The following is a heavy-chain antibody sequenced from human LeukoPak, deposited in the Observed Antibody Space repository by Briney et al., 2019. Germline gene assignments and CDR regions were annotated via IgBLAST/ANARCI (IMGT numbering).Heavy chain of an antibody. CDR1: GFAFSSYS. CDR3: ARTTTPHYYGSGSYALGY. J-gene: IGHJ4*02. Sequence: GGSLRLSCAASGFAFSSYSMNWVRQGPGKGLEWVAVISYDGSNKYYADSVKGRFTISRDNSKNTLYLQMSSLSAEDTAVYYCARTTTPHYYGSGSYALGYWGQGTLVTVPS. D-gene: IGHD3-10*01. V-gene: IGHV3-30*03. CDR2: ISYDGSNK.